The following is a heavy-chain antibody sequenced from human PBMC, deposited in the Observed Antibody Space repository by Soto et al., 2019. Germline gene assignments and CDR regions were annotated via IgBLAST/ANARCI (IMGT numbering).Heavy chain of an antibody. CDR2: LSYDGSNE. V-gene: IGHV3-30-3*01. Sequence: QVQVVESGGGVVQPGRSLRLSCAASGFTFSTYGMHWVRQATGKGLEWVAVLSYDGSNEYYADSVKGRFTISRDNSKNTLYLQMNSLRAEDRGVYYCARAHSSGSYYRSGEYYYYVYDMDVWGQGTTVTVSS. J-gene: IGHJ6*02. CDR3: ARAHSSGSYYRSGEYYYYVYDMDV. D-gene: IGHD3-10*01. CDR1: GFTFSTYG.